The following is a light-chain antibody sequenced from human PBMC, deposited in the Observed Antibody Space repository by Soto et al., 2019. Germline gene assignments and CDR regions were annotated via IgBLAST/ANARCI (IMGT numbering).Light chain of an antibody. CDR1: SSDVGGYKD. CDR2: EVS. V-gene: IGLV2-14*01. J-gene: IGLJ1*01. Sequence: QSALTQPASVSGSPGQSITISCTGTSSDVGGYKDVSWYQQHPGKAPKLIIYEVSNRPSGVSNRFSGSKAGNTASLTISGLHAEEEADYYCNSYTSKYTGVFGTGTKLTVL. CDR3: NSYTSKYTGV.